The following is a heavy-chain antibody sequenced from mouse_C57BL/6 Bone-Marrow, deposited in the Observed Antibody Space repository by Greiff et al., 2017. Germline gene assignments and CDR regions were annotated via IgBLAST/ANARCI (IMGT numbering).Heavy chain of an antibody. D-gene: IGHD2-3*01. CDR1: GYAFSSYW. Sequence: VKLMESGAELVKPGASVKISCKASGYAFSSYWMNWVKQRPGKGLEWIGQIYPGDGDTNYNGKFKGKATLTADKSSSTAYMQLSSLTSEDSAVYFCARGGGYYAWFAYWGQGTLVTVSA. J-gene: IGHJ3*01. V-gene: IGHV1-80*01. CDR2: IYPGDGDT. CDR3: ARGGGYYAWFAY.